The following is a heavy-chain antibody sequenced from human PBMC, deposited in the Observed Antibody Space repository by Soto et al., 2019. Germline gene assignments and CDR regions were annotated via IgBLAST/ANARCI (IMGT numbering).Heavy chain of an antibody. CDR3: TIFGVVISEEDYYYYGMDV. CDR1: GYTFTSYG. J-gene: IGHJ6*02. V-gene: IGHV1-18*01. D-gene: IGHD3-3*01. Sequence: QVQLVQSGAEVKKPGASVKVSCKASGYTFTSYGISWVRQAPGQGLEWMGWISAYNGNTNYAQKLQGRVTMTTDTSTSTAYMELRSLRSDDTAVYYCTIFGVVISEEDYYYYGMDVWGQGTTVTVSS. CDR2: ISAYNGNT.